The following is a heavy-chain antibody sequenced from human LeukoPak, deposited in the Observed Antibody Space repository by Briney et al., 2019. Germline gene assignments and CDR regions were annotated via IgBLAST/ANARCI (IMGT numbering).Heavy chain of an antibody. CDR3: ARVRWWFDY. D-gene: IGHD2-15*01. V-gene: IGHV3-23*01. CDR1: GFTFSSYA. Sequence: GGSLRLSCAASGFTFSSYAMSWVRQAPGKGLEWVSAINDSGGSTYYADSVKGRFTISRDNSKNTLYLQMNSLRAEDTAVYYCARVRWWFDYWGQGTLVTVSS. J-gene: IGHJ4*02. CDR2: INDSGGST.